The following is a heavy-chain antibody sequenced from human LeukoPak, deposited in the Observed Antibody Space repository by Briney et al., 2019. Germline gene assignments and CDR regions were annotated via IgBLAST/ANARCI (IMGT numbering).Heavy chain of an antibody. V-gene: IGHV3-15*01. CDR3: TTEGYYYDSSGYALRVYFDY. J-gene: IGHJ4*02. CDR2: IKSKTDGGTT. Sequence: GSLRLSCAASGFTFSNAWMSWVRQAPGKGLEWVGRIKSKTDGGTTDYAAHVKGRFTISRDDSKNTLYLQMNSLKTEDTAVYYCTTEGYYYDSSGYALRVYFDYWGQGTLVTVSS. CDR1: GFTFSNAW. D-gene: IGHD3-22*01.